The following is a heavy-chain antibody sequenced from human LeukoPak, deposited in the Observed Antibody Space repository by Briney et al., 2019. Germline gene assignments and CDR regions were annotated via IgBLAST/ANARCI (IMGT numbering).Heavy chain of an antibody. CDR1: GFTFSSYE. CDR2: ISSNGSTI. V-gene: IGHV3-48*03. CDR3: AREGTAAGTYYYHGMDV. Sequence: GGSLRLSCAASGFTFSSYEMNWVRQAPGKGLEWVSYISSNGSTIYYADSVKGRFTISRDNAKNSLYLQMNSLRAEDTAVYYCAREGTAAGTYYYHGMDVWGQGTTVTVSS. J-gene: IGHJ6*02. D-gene: IGHD6-13*01.